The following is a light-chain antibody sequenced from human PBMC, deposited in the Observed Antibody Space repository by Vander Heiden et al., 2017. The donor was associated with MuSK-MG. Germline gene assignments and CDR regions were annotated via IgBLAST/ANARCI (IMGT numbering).Light chain of an antibody. J-gene: IGKJ3*01. CDR1: QGISNY. Sequence: QLTQSPSSLSASVGARVTITCRASQGISNYLAWYQQKPGKVPKLLIYAASTWQSGVPARFSGSGSGTDFTLTISSLQPEDVATYYCHKYNSAPFTFGPGTKVDIK. V-gene: IGKV1-27*01. CDR3: HKYNSAPFT. CDR2: AAS.